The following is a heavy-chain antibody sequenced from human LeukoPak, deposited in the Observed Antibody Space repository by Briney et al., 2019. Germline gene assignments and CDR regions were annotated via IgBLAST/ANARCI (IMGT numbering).Heavy chain of an antibody. CDR3: ARGFYSSGYSPVVSFDY. J-gene: IGHJ4*02. D-gene: IGHD3-22*01. CDR1: GGSISSYY. CDR2: IYYSGST. Sequence: PSETLSLTCTVSGGSISSYYWSWIRQPPGKGLEWIGYIYYSGSTNYNPSLKSRVTISVDTSKNQFSLKLSSVTAADTAVYHCARGFYSSGYSPVVSFDYWGQGTLVTVSS. V-gene: IGHV4-59*01.